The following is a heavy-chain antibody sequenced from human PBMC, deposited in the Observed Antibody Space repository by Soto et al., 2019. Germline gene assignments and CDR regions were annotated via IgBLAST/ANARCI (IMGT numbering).Heavy chain of an antibody. CDR1: GGSISSYY. CDR2: IYYSGST. J-gene: IGHJ4*02. CDR3: ARRYGRDFDY. V-gene: IGHV4-59*08. Sequence: QVQLQESGPGLVKPSETLSLTCTVSGGSISSYYWSWIRQPPGKGLEWIGYIYYSGSTNYNPSLKSRVTISVETSKNQFSLKLSSVTAADTAVYYCARRYGRDFDYWGQGTLVTVSS. D-gene: IGHD4-17*01.